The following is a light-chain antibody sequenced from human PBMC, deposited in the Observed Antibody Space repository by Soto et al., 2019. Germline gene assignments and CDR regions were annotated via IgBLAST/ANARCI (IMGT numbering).Light chain of an antibody. V-gene: IGKV3-20*01. CDR2: GAS. J-gene: IGKJ4*01. CDR1: QSVSSSY. Sequence: EIVLTQSPGTLSLSPGERATLSCRASQSVSSSYLAWYQQKPGQAPRLLIYGASSRATGIPDRFGGSGSGTDFTLNISRLEPEDFAVYYCQQYGSSLLTFGGGTKVEIK. CDR3: QQYGSSLLT.